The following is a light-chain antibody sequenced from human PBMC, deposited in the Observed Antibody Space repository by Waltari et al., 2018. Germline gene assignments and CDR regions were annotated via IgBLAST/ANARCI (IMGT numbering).Light chain of an antibody. CDR3: QQYNTYPPT. CDR2: AAS. J-gene: IGKJ4*01. V-gene: IGKV1-16*02. CDR1: QGLNTY. Sequence: DIQMTQSPSSLSPSVGDRVIITCRASQGLNTYLAWFQQKPGKAPKSLIYAASTLQSGVSSNVSGSGSGTDFTLTISSLQPEDCATYYCQQYNTYPPTFGGGTRVEI.